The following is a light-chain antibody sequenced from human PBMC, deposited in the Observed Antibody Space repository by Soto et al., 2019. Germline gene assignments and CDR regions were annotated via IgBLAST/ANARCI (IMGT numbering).Light chain of an antibody. V-gene: IGKV3-15*01. CDR2: GAS. CDR3: QQYNNWPLT. J-gene: IGKJ4*01. CDR1: QSVSST. Sequence: EIVMTQSPANLSVSPGERATLSCRASQSVSSTLAWYQQRPGQAPRLLIYGASTRATAIPARYSGSGSGTEFTLTISSLQSEDFAIYYCQQYNNWPLTFGGGTKVEIK.